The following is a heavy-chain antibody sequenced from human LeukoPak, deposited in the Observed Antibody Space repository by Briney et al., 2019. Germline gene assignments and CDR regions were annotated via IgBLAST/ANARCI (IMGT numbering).Heavy chain of an antibody. CDR2: IYYSGST. V-gene: IGHV4-39*01. J-gene: IGHJ5*02. CDR1: GGSISSSSYY. D-gene: IGHD3-3*01. CDR3: ARGFTIFGVVSQTFDP. Sequence: SETLSLTCTVSGGSISSSSYYWGWIRQPPGKGLEWIGSIYYSGSTYYNPSLKSRVTISVDTSKNQFSLKLSSVAAADTAVYYCARGFTIFGVVSQTFDPRGQGILVTVSS.